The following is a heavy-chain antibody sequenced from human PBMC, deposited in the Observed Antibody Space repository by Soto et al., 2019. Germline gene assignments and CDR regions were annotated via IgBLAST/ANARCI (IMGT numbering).Heavy chain of an antibody. J-gene: IGHJ4*02. CDR3: VRDYDSSGFYSGH. D-gene: IGHD3-22*01. CDR1: GFTFSSYW. V-gene: IGHV3-74*03. CDR2: IDSDGRST. Sequence: GGSLRLSCAASGFTFSSYWMHWVRQSSGKGLVWVSQIDSDGRSTTYADTVKGRFTVSRDNAKNKLFLQMNSLRAEDTAVYYCVRDYDSSGFYSGHWGQGTLVTVSS.